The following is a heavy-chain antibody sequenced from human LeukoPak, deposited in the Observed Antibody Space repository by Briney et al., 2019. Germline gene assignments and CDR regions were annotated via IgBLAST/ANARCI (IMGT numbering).Heavy chain of an antibody. CDR2: ISSTSAYK. CDR3: ARDLEHGETLVDFDY. Sequence: GGSLRLSCAASGFTFSSFTMNWVRQAPGKGLEWVSSISSTSAYKYYADSVKGRFTISRDNAKDSLYLQMNSLRAEDTAVYYCARDLEHGETLVDFDYWGQGTLVTVSS. D-gene: IGHD4-17*01. J-gene: IGHJ4*02. V-gene: IGHV3-21*01. CDR1: GFTFSSFT.